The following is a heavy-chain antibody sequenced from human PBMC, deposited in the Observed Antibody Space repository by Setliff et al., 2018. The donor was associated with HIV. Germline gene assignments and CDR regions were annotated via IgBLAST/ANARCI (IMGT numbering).Heavy chain of an antibody. D-gene: IGHD6-19*01. CDR1: RATFNTYT. J-gene: IGHJ4*02. CDR3: AREGGMYGSDHHFDS. Sequence: SVKVSCKASRATFNTYTFSWVRQAPGRGLEWMGGIIPILGTPNYAQKFQGRVKITADKATSTIYVEVNSLTFDDTAVIYCAREGGMYGSDHHFDSWGQGTPVTVS. V-gene: IGHV1-69*08. CDR2: IIPILGTP.